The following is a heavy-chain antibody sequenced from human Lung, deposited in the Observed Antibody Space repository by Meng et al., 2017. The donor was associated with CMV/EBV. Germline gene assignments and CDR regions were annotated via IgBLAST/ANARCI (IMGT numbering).Heavy chain of an antibody. V-gene: IGHV4-4*02. D-gene: IGHD6-19*01. CDR3: ASFPPPGKQWLVTDY. Sequence: HVRSQRSGPGLVKPWGTRSLTCAVSGGSISSSNWWSWVRQPPGKGLEWIGEIYHSGSTNYNPSLKSRVTISVDKSKNQFSLKLSSVTAADTAVYYCASFPPPGKQWLVTDYWGQGTLVTVSS. J-gene: IGHJ4*02. CDR2: IYHSGST. CDR1: GGSISSSNW.